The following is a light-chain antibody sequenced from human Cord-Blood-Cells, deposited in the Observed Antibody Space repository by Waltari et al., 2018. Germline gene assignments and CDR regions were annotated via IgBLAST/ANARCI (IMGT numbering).Light chain of an antibody. J-gene: IGLJ3*02. V-gene: IGLV2-14*01. CDR2: DVS. CDR3: SSYTSSSTWV. Sequence: QSALTQPASVSGSPGQSITIPCTGTRRDVGGYNYVSWYQQHPGKATKLMIYDVSKRPSGVSNRFSGSKSGNTASLTISGLQAEDEADYYCSSYTSSSTWVFGGGTKLTVL. CDR1: RRDVGGYNY.